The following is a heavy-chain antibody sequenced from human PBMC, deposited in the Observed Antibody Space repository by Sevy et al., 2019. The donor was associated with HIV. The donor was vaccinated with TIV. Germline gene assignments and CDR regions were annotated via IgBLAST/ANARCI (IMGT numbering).Heavy chain of an antibody. CDR1: GGSISSYY. J-gene: IGHJ5*02. V-gene: IGHV4-59*01. CDR3: AGSMVRGVIILGRFDP. Sequence: SETLSLTCTVSGGSISSYYWSWIRQPPGKGLEWIGYIYYSGSTNYNPSLKSRLTISVDTSKNQFSLKLSSVTAADTAVYYWAGSMVRGVIILGRFDPWGQGTLVTVSS. CDR2: IYYSGST. D-gene: IGHD3-10*01.